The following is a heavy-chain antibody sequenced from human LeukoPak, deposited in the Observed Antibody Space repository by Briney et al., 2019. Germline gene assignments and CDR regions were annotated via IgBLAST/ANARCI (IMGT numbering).Heavy chain of an antibody. Sequence: SQTLSLTCAVSGGSISSGGYSWSWIRQPPGKGLEWIGYIYHSGSTYYNPSLKSRVTISVDGSKNQFSLKLSSVTAADTAVYYCAIEGYAFDIWGQGTMVTVSS. V-gene: IGHV4-30-2*01. CDR3: AIEGYAFDI. J-gene: IGHJ3*02. CDR1: GGSISSGGYS. CDR2: IYHSGST.